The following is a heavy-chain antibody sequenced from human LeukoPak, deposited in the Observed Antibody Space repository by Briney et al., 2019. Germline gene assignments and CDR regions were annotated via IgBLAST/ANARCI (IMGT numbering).Heavy chain of an antibody. V-gene: IGHV3-23*01. CDR1: GFTFSSYA. D-gene: IGHD3-22*01. Sequence: GGSLRLSCAASGFTFSSYAMSWVRQAPGKGLEWVSAISSSGGSAYYADSVKGRFTISRDNSKNTLYLQMNSLRAEDTAVYYCAKTDRAARIVVVIRPHYYFDYWGQGTLVTVSS. J-gene: IGHJ4*02. CDR3: AKTDRAARIVVVIRPHYYFDY. CDR2: ISSSGGSA.